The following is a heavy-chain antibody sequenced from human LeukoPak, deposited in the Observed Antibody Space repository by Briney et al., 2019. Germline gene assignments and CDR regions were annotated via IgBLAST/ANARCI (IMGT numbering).Heavy chain of an antibody. Sequence: GGSLRLSCAASGFTFSSYSMNWVRQAPGKGLEWVSAISDSGNTYHADSVKGRFTISRDSSKNTLFLQMNRLRPEDAAVYYCAKAPVTTCRGAYCYPFDYWGQGTLVTVSS. CDR3: AKAPVTTCRGAYCYPFDY. J-gene: IGHJ4*02. CDR1: GFTFSSYS. V-gene: IGHV3-23*01. D-gene: IGHD2-21*01. CDR2: ISDSGNT.